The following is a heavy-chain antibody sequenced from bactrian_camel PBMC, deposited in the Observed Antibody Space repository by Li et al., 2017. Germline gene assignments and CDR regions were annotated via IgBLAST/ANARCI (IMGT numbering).Heavy chain of an antibody. CDR2: IATGSGYT. CDR1: GSTASRC. J-gene: IGHJ6*01. CDR3: AARGPYRYTKLSVRDFTY. V-gene: IGHV3S40*01. Sequence: VQAGESLRLSCAASGSTASRCMGWFRQAPGKEREGVARIATGSGYTYYADSVKGRFTISQDNAKNTVYLQMNSLTPEDTAMYYCAARGPYRYTKLSVRDFTYWGQGTQVTVS. D-gene: IGHD2*01.